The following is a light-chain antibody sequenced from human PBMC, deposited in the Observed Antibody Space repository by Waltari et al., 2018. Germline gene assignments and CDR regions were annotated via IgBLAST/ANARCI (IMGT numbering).Light chain of an antibody. CDR1: SSDVGGSNY. J-gene: IGLJ3*02. Sequence: QSALTQPRSVSGSPGQSVTISCTGTSSDVGGSNYVPWYQQLPGKAPTVGIYDVSRRPSGVPDRFTGSRSGNTATLTISGLQAEDEADYHCCSYAGTYTWLFGGGTKLTVL. CDR2: DVS. CDR3: CSYAGTYTWL. V-gene: IGLV2-11*01.